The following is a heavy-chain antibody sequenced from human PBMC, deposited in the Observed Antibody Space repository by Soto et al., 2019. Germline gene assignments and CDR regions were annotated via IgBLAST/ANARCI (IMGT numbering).Heavy chain of an antibody. V-gene: IGHV3-7*03. J-gene: IGHJ5*01. D-gene: IGHD1-26*01. CDR3: VRAEWELDS. CDR2: INQDGSDI. CDR1: GFTFTRYW. Sequence: LRLSCAASGFTFTRYWMTWVRQTPGKGLEWVANINQDGSDIHYVDSVKGRFTISRDNAQNSLSLQMNSLRPDDTALYYCVRAEWELDSWGQGTLVTVSS.